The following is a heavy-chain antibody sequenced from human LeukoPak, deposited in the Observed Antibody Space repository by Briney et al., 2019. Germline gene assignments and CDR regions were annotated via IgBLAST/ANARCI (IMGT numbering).Heavy chain of an antibody. CDR2: INSDGSST. Sequence: PAGGSLRLSCAASGFTFSSYWMHWVRQAPGKGRVWVSRINSDGSSTSYADSVKGRFTISRDNAKNTLYLQMNSLRAEDTAVYYCARGYYDFWSGFHWGQGTLVTVSS. V-gene: IGHV3-74*01. J-gene: IGHJ4*02. D-gene: IGHD3-3*01. CDR1: GFTFSSYW. CDR3: ARGYYDFWSGFH.